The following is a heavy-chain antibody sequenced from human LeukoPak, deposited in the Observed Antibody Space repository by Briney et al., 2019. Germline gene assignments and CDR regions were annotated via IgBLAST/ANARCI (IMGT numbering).Heavy chain of an antibody. J-gene: IGHJ4*02. CDR3: ARGKRRFDY. CDR2: ISGSGSSI. Sequence: PGGSLTLSCEASGFSFSESYMSWIRQAPGKGLQWVAYISGSGSSIYYADSVRGRFTVSRDNARNSLYLHMNSLRADDTAVYYCARGKRRFDYWGQGTQVTVS. V-gene: IGHV3-11*01. CDR1: GFSFSESY.